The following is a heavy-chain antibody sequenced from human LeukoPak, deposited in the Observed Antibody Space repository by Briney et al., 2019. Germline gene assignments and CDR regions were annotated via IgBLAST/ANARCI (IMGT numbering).Heavy chain of an antibody. Sequence: SQTLSLTCAISGDSVSSNSAAWNWIRQSPSRGLEWLGRTYYRSKWYNDYAVSVKSRITINPDTSKNQFSLQLNSVTPEDTAVYYCARAYYDSSGPYHGPWFDPWGQGTLVTVSS. CDR2: TYYRSKWYN. D-gene: IGHD3-22*01. V-gene: IGHV6-1*01. CDR1: GDSVSSNSAA. CDR3: ARAYYDSSGPYHGPWFDP. J-gene: IGHJ5*02.